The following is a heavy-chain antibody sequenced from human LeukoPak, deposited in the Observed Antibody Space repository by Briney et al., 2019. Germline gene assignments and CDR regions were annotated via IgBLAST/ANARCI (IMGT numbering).Heavy chain of an antibody. CDR2: ISAYNGNT. CDR3: ARDLKWWLRFSGYDSAPQFDY. V-gene: IGHV1-18*01. Sequence: GASVKVSCKASGYTFTSYGISWVRQAPGQGLEWMGWISAYNGNTNYAQKLQGRVTMTTDTSTSTAYMELRSLRSDDTAVYYCARDLKWWLRFSGYDSAPQFDYWGQGTLVTVSS. J-gene: IGHJ4*02. CDR1: GYTFTSYG. D-gene: IGHD5-12*01.